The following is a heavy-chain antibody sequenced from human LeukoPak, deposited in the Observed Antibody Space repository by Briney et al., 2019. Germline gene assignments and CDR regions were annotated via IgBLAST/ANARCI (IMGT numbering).Heavy chain of an antibody. Sequence: SGPALVKPTQTLTLTCTFSGFSLSASGMRVSWIRQPPGKALEWLARIDWDDAKFYSTSLKTRLTIPKDTSKNQVVLTMTNMDPVDTATYYCARVLYSSSWYAFDIWGQGTMVTVSS. V-gene: IGHV2-70*04. CDR3: ARVLYSSSWYAFDI. CDR1: GFSLSASGMR. J-gene: IGHJ3*02. CDR2: IDWDDAK. D-gene: IGHD6-13*01.